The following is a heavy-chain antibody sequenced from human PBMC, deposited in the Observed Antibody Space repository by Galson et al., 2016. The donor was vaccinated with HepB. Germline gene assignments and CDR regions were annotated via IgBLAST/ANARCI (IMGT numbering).Heavy chain of an antibody. CDR3: ATYDALGAPEKY. D-gene: IGHD1-26*01. CDR1: GGPMNTDF. CDR2: FFLGGTI. Sequence: SETLSLTCTVSGGPMNTDFWSWIRLPAGKGPQWIGRFFLGGTIRFNPSLERRLSMSVDTSRNQFSLKLTSVTAADTAVYFCATYDALGAPEKYWGRGTLVTVSS. V-gene: IGHV4-4*07. J-gene: IGHJ4*02.